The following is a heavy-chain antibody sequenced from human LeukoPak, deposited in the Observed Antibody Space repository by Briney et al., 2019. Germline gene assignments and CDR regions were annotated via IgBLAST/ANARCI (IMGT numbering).Heavy chain of an antibody. V-gene: IGHV1-18*01. Sequence: GASVKASCKASGYTFTSDGISWVRQAPGQGLEWMGWISAYNGNTNYAQKLQGRVTMTTDTSTSTAYMELRSLRSDDTAVYYCARNVVGDCSSTSCYTDYWGQGTLVTVSS. J-gene: IGHJ4*02. CDR1: GYTFTSDG. CDR3: ARNVVGDCSSTSCYTDY. CDR2: ISAYNGNT. D-gene: IGHD2-2*02.